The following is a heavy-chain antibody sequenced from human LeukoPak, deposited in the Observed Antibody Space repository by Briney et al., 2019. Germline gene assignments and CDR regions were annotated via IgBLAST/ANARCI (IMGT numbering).Heavy chain of an antibody. D-gene: IGHD6-19*01. V-gene: IGHV3-30*02. CDR1: GFTFSSYG. Sequence: GSLRLSCAASGFTFSSYGMHWVRQAPGKGLEWVAFIRYDGSNKYYADSVKGRFTISRDNSKNTLYLQMNSLRAEDTAVYYCANFPVAGTRRDDYWGQGTLVTVSS. CDR3: ANFPVAGTRRDDY. J-gene: IGHJ4*02. CDR2: IRYDGSNK.